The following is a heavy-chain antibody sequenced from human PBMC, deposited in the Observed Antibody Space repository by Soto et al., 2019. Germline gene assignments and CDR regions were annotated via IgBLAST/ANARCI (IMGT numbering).Heavy chain of an antibody. J-gene: IGHJ4*02. V-gene: IGHV3-7*01. CDR1: GFTFSSDW. Sequence: EVQLVESGGGLVQPGGSLRLSCAASGFTFSSDWMSWVRQAPGRGLEWVANIKHDGSEKYYVDSVMDRFTITRDNAKNSLSLQRNSLRAEDTAVYYCAGGVHWGQGTLVTVSS. CDR2: IKHDGSEK. D-gene: IGHD6-6*01. CDR3: AGGVH.